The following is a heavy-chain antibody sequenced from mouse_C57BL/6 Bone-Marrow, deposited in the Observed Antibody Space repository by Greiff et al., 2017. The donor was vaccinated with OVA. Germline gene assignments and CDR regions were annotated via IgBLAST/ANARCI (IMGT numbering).Heavy chain of an antibody. D-gene: IGHD1-1*01. CDR1: GFTFSDYY. V-gene: IGHV5-12*01. CDR3: ARLGLLPTDY. Sequence: EVKLVESGGGLVQPGGSLKLSCAASGFTFSDYYMYWVRQTPEKRLEWVAYISNGGGSTYYPDTVKGRFTISRDNAKNTLYLQMSRLKSEDTAMYYCARLGLLPTDYWGQGTSVTVSS. CDR2: ISNGGGST. J-gene: IGHJ4*01.